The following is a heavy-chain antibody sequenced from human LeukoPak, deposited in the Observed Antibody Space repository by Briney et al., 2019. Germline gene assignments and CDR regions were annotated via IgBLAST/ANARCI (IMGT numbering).Heavy chain of an antibody. J-gene: IGHJ3*02. Sequence: GGSLRLSCAASGFTFSSYSMNWVRQAPGKGLEWVSSISSSSSYIYYADSVKGRFTISGDNAKNSLYLQMNSLRAEDTAVYYCARAVVPAARYADAFDIWGQGTMVTVSS. CDR2: ISSSSSYI. CDR1: GFTFSSYS. V-gene: IGHV3-21*01. D-gene: IGHD2-2*01. CDR3: ARAVVPAARYADAFDI.